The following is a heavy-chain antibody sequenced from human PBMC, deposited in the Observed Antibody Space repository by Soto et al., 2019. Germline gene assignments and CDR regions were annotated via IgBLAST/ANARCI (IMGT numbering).Heavy chain of an antibody. Sequence: QLQLQESGPGLVKPSETLSLTCTVSGDSISSSDYYWGWIRQPPGKGLEWIGNIYYRGITYYSPSLKSRVTISLDTSKNQFSLKVTSVTAADTAVYFCARHFLGSHWSPYFFDYWGQGALVTVSS. CDR1: GDSISSSDYY. V-gene: IGHV4-39*01. CDR2: IYYRGIT. J-gene: IGHJ4*02. CDR3: ARHFLGSHWSPYFFDY. D-gene: IGHD3-3*01.